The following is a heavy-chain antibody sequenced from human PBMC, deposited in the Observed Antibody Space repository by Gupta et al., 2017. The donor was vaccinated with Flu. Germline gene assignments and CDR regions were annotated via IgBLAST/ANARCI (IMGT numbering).Heavy chain of an antibody. Sequence: EVQLVESGGGLVQPGGSLRLSCAGSGFTFGAYWMNWVRQAPGKGLEWVANINQDGSEKNYVDSVRGRFTISRDNAKNSLFLQMNSLRAEDTAVYYCATDASGGDSRNWGQGTLVTVSS. D-gene: IGHD2-21*02. CDR3: ATDASGGDSRN. CDR1: GFTFGAYW. V-gene: IGHV3-7*01. CDR2: INQDGSEK. J-gene: IGHJ4*02.